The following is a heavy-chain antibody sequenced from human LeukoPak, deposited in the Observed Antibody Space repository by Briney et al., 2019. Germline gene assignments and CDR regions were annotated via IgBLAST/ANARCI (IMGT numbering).Heavy chain of an antibody. D-gene: IGHD6-19*01. J-gene: IGHJ4*02. CDR2: ISYDGSNK. V-gene: IGHV3-30*18. CDR1: GFTFSSYG. CDR3: AKPPSSGWSSFDY. Sequence: GGSLRLSCAASGFTFSSYGMHWVRQAPGKGLEWVAVISYDGSNKYYADSVKGRFTISRDNSKNTLYLRMNSLRAEDTAVYYCAKPPSSGWSSFDYWGQGTLVTVSS.